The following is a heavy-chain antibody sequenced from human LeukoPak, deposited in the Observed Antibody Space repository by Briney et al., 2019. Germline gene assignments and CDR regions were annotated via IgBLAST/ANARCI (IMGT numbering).Heavy chain of an antibody. CDR2: IYPGDFDT. CDR1: GYIFTSYW. CDR3: ARRAVTTGYFDY. V-gene: IGHV5-51*01. Sequence: GESLKISCKGPGYIFTSYWIAWVRQMPGKGLEWMGIIYPGDFDTRYSPSFQGQVTISADKSISTAYLQWSSLKASDTAVYYCARRAVTTGYFDYWGQGSLVTVSS. D-gene: IGHD4-17*01. J-gene: IGHJ4*02.